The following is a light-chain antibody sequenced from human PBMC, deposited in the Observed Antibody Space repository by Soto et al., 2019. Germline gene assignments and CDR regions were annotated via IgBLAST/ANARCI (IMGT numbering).Light chain of an antibody. Sequence: QSVLTQPPSVSGAPGQTVTISCTGTSRDVGAYDYVSWYLQYPDKAPQLLIYYVDHRPSGVSSRFSGSKSGNTASLTISGLQAEDEGDYYCCSYADGSIYFFGTGTKVTVL. J-gene: IGLJ1*01. CDR3: CSYADGSIYF. CDR1: SRDVGAYDY. CDR2: YVD. V-gene: IGLV2-14*03.